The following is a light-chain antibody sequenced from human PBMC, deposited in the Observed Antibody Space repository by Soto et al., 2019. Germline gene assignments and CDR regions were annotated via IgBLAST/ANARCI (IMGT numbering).Light chain of an antibody. V-gene: IGLV2-14*01. Sequence: QSALTQPASVSGSPGQSITISCTGSSSDVGGYNYVSWYQQYPGKAPKLMIYDVSYRPSGVSNRFSGSKSGNTASLTVSGLQAEDEADYYCSSYTSSTTWVFGGGTKVTVL. CDR1: SSDVGGYNY. CDR3: SSYTSSTTWV. CDR2: DVS. J-gene: IGLJ2*01.